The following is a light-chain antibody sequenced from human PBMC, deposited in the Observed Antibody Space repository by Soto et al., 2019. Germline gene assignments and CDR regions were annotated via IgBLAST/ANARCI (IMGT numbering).Light chain of an antibody. CDR3: QQSYSTLFT. CDR2: AAS. Sequence: DIHMTQSPSSLSASVGDRVTITCRASQTIIRYLNWYQQKPGRAPNLLIYAASSLQSGVPSRFSGSASGTEFTLTISSLKPEDFATYYFQQSYSTLFTFGPGTKVEIK. V-gene: IGKV1-39*01. J-gene: IGKJ3*01. CDR1: QTIIRY.